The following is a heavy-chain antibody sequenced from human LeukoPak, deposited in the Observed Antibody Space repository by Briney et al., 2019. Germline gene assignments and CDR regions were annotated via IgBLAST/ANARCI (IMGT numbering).Heavy chain of an antibody. Sequence: GGSLRLSCAASGFTFRSYAMSWVRQAPEKGLEWVSGFDDSGDNTYSADSVKGRFTISRDNSKNTLYLQMNSLRAEDTAVYYCAKDLGAAAGDDCWGQGTLVTVSS. CDR2: FDDSGDNT. V-gene: IGHV3-23*01. J-gene: IGHJ4*02. CDR3: AKDLGAAAGDDC. CDR1: GFTFRSYA. D-gene: IGHD6-13*01.